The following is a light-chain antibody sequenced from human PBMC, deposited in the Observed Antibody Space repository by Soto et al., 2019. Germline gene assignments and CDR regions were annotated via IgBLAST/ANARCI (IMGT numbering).Light chain of an antibody. CDR2: DDN. Sequence: QSVLTQPPSVSAAPGQKVTISCSGSSSNIGGNSVSWYQQLPGTAPKLLIYDDNKRPSGIPDRFSGSKSGTSATLGITGFQTGDAADYYSGSWDSSLSDYVFGDGTKGT. V-gene: IGLV1-51*01. CDR1: SSNIGGNS. CDR3: GSWDSSLSDYV. J-gene: IGLJ1*01.